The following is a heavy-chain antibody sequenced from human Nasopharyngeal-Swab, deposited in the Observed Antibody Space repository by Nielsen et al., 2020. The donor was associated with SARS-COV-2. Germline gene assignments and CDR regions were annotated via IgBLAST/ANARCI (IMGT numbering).Heavy chain of an antibody. J-gene: IGHJ6*02. CDR1: GYTFTSYY. V-gene: IGHV1-46*01. D-gene: IGHD4-23*01. CDR3: ARELVSSPYGMDV. Sequence: ASVKVSCKASGYTFTSYYMHWLRQAPGQGLEWMGIINPSGGSTSYAQKFQGRVTMTRDTSTSTVYMELSSMRSEDTAVYYCARELVSSPYGMDVWGQGTTVTVSS. CDR2: INPSGGST.